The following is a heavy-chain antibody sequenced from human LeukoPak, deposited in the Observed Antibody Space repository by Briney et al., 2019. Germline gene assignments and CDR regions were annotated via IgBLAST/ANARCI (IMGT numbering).Heavy chain of an antibody. V-gene: IGHV3-33*01. CDR1: GFTFSSYG. Sequence: GGSLRLSCAASGFTFSSYGMHWVRQAPVNGLEWVAFIWSDGSNKYHADSVKGRFTVSRDNSRNTLYLQMNILRAEDTAVYYCARDTGGSELGFIYYYYYGMDVWGQGTTVTVSS. CDR2: IWSDGSNK. CDR3: ARDTGGSELGFIYYYYYGMDV. D-gene: IGHD1-26*01. J-gene: IGHJ6*02.